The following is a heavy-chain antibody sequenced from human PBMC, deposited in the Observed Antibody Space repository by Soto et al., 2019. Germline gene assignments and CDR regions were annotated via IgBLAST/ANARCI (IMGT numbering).Heavy chain of an antibody. V-gene: IGHV1-3*01. J-gene: IGHJ1*01. D-gene: IGHD3-10*01. CDR1: GYTFTSYA. Sequence: ASVKVSCKAAGYTFTSYARHWVRQAPGQRLEWMGWINAGNGNTKYSQTFQGRVTITRDTSKNTLYLQMNSLRAEDKAVYYCARDGPTYSYGSGPFQHWGQGTLVTVSS. CDR3: ARDGPTYSYGSGPFQH. CDR2: INAGNGNT.